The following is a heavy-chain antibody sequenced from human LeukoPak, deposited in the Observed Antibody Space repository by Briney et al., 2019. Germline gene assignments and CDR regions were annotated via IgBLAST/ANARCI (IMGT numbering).Heavy chain of an antibody. Sequence: SETLSLTCTVSGGSISSYYWSWIRLPPGKGLEWIGYLSKSGNTDYSPSLKSRVTIFGDTSKNQFSLKLSSVTAADTAVYYCARAVTPRVTLGRSLSGMDVWGQGTTATVSS. V-gene: IGHV4-59*01. J-gene: IGHJ6*02. CDR3: ARAVTPRVTLGRSLSGMDV. CDR1: GGSISSYY. CDR2: LSKSGNT. D-gene: IGHD5-18*01.